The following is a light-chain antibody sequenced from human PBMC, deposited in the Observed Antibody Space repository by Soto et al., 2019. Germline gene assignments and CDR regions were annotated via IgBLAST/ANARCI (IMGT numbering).Light chain of an antibody. CDR1: QGISSY. J-gene: IGKJ5*01. CDR2: AAS. CDR3: QQLNSYHPNT. V-gene: IGKV1-9*01. Sequence: DIQLTQSPSFLSACVGDRVTITCRASQGISSYLAWYQQKPGKAPKLLIYAASTLQSGVPSRFSGSGSGTEFTLTISSLKPEDFATYYCQQLNSYHPNTFGQGTRLEIK.